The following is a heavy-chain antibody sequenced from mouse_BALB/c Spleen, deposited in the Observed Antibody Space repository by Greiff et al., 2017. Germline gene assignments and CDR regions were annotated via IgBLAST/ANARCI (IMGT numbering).Heavy chain of an antibody. J-gene: IGHJ4*01. V-gene: IGHV5-17*02. CDR3: AIEGYYGKVYYAMDY. D-gene: IGHD2-1*01. CDR1: GFTFSSFG. CDR2: ISSGSSTI. Sequence: EVMLVESGGGLVQPGGSRKLSCAASGFTFSSFGMHWVRQAPEKGLEWVAYISSGSSTIYYADTVKGRFTITRDNPKNTLFLQMTSLRSEDTAMYYCAIEGYYGKVYYAMDYWGQGTSVTVSS.